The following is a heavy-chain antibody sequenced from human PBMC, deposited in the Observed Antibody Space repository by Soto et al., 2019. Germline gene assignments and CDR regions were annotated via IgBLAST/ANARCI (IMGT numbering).Heavy chain of an antibody. CDR3: ARLGLNYYDSSGYYPH. D-gene: IGHD3-22*01. Sequence: ESLKISCKGSGYSFTSYWIGWVRQMPGKGLEWMGIIYPGDSDTRYSPSFQGQVTISADKSISTAYLQWSSLKASDTAMYYCARLGLNYYDSSGYYPHWGQGTLVTVSS. V-gene: IGHV5-51*01. J-gene: IGHJ4*02. CDR2: IYPGDSDT. CDR1: GYSFTSYW.